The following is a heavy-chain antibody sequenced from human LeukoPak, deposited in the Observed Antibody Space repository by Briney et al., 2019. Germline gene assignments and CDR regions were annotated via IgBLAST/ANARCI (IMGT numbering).Heavy chain of an antibody. V-gene: IGHV4-59*01. CDR2: IYYSGST. J-gene: IGHJ6*03. CDR1: GGSISSYY. D-gene: IGHD2-2*01. CDR3: ARGAPKGGFIVVVPAAPTYMDV. Sequence: SETLSLTCTVSGGSISSYYWSWIRQPPGKGLEWIGYIYYSGSTNYNPSLKSRVTISVDTSKNQFSLKLSSVTAADTAVYYCARGAPKGGFIVVVPAAPTYMDVWGKRTTVTVSS.